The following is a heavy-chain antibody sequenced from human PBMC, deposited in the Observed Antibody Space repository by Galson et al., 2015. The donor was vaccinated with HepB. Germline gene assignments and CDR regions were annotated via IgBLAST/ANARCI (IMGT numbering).Heavy chain of an antibody. J-gene: IGHJ4*02. D-gene: IGHD3-9*01. CDR1: GFTFNIYS. V-gene: IGHV3-48*02. Sequence: SLRLSCAASGFTFNIYSMNWVRQAPGKGLEWVSYISSSSSGRYYADSVKGRFTISRDNAKNSLYLQMDSLGDEDTAVYYCARETGFYPDYWSQGTLVTVSS. CDR3: ARETGFYPDY. CDR2: ISSSSSGR.